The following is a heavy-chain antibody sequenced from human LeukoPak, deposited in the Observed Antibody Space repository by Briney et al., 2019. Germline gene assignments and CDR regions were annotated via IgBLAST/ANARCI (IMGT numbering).Heavy chain of an antibody. D-gene: IGHD7-27*01. CDR2: INGGGSST. CDR1: GFTFSSYR. Sequence: PGGTLRLSCAASGFTFSSYRMHSFRQAPPKGLVWVSRINGGGSSTNYADSVKGRFTISRDNAKNTLYLQMNSLRGEDTAVYYCARGPSSNWGDFDYWGQGTLVIASS. CDR3: ARGPSSNWGDFDY. V-gene: IGHV3-74*01. J-gene: IGHJ4*02.